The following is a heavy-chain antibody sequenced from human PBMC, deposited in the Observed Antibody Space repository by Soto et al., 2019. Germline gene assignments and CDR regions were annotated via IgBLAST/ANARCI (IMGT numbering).Heavy chain of an antibody. V-gene: IGHV4-59*08. CDR3: ARGFSIDWYTYYFDY. CDR2: IYYSGST. J-gene: IGHJ4*02. CDR1: GGSISSYY. Sequence: SETLSLTCTVSGGSISSYYWSWIRQPPGKGLEWIGYIYYSGSTNYNPSLKSRVTMSIDTSKNQFSLKLNSVTAADTAVYYCARGFSIDWYTYYFDYWGQGPLVTVSS. D-gene: IGHD3-3*02.